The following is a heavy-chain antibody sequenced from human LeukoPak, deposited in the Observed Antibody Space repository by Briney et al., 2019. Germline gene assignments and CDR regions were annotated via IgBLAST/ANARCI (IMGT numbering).Heavy chain of an antibody. CDR2: INHSGST. J-gene: IGHJ4*02. Sequence: PSETLSLTCAVYGGSFSGYYWSWIRQPPGKGLEWIGEINHSGSTNYNPSLKSRVTISVDTSKDQFSLKLNSVTAADTAVYYCARGSSWYDYWGQGTLVTVSS. D-gene: IGHD6-13*01. CDR1: GGSFSGYY. CDR3: ARGSSWYDY. V-gene: IGHV4-34*01.